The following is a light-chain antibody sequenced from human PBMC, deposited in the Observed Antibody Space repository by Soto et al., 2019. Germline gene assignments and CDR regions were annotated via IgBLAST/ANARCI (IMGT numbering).Light chain of an antibody. CDR2: AAS. CDR3: QQYDSYPLT. J-gene: IGKJ4*01. CDR1: QGISTY. V-gene: IGKV1-8*01. Sequence: IRMTQSPASVSASIGDRVTLTCRASQGISTYLAWYQQKPGKAPKLLIYAASTLASGVPSRFSGSGSGTDFTLTISSLQSEDFATYYCQQYDSYPLTFGGGTKVEIK.